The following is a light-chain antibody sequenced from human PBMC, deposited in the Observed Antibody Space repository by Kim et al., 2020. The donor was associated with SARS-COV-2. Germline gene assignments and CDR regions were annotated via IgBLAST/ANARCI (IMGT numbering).Light chain of an antibody. J-gene: IGLJ2*01. CDR3: NSRDSSGNHLV. V-gene: IGLV3-19*01. CDR2: GKN. CDR1: SLRSYS. Sequence: LGKTVRMTGQAGSLRSYSASWYQQKPGQAPVLGIYGKNNRPSVIPNRFAGSSSGNTASLTITGAQAEDEADYYCNSRDSSGNHLVFGGGTKMTVL.